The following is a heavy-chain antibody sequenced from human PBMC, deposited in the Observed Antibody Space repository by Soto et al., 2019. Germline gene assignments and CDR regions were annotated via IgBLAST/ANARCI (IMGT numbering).Heavy chain of an antibody. J-gene: IGHJ2*01. CDR2: INHSGST. D-gene: IGHD2-2*01. CDR1: GGSFSGYY. V-gene: IGHV4-34*01. CDR3: ARGVVPAAMIYCYFDL. Sequence: QVQLQQWGAGLLKPSETLSLTCAVYGGSFSGYYWSLIRQPPGKGLEWIGEINHSGSTNYNPSLTSRVTISVDTSKNQFSLKLSSVTAADTAVYYCARGVVPAAMIYCYFDLCGRGTLVTVSS.